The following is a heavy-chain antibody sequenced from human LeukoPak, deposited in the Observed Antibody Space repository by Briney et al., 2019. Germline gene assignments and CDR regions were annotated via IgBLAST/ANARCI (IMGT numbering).Heavy chain of an antibody. CDR1: AFTFGSYA. CDR2: ISYDGSNK. CDR3: ARAGVGSSWFDY. D-gene: IGHD6-13*01. Sequence: GGSLRLSCAASAFTFGSYAIHWVRQAQGKGLEWVAVISYDGSNKYYAYSVKGRFTISRDNSKNTLYLQMNSLRAEDTAVYYCARAGVGSSWFDYWGQGTLVTVSS. J-gene: IGHJ4*02. V-gene: IGHV3-30*08.